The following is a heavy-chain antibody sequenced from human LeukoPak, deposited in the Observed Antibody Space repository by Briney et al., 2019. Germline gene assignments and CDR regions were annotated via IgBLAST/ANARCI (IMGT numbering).Heavy chain of an antibody. J-gene: IGHJ5*01. D-gene: IGHD3-10*01. CDR2: ISYDGSNK. CDR1: GFTFSSYG. Sequence: PGRSLRLSCAASGFTFSSYGMHWVRQAPGKGLEWVVLISYDGSNKYYADSVKGRFTTSRDNSKNTVYLQMNSLRPEDTAVYYCAKDAVRGSGRINWFDSWGQGTLVTVSS. V-gene: IGHV3-30*18. CDR3: AKDAVRGSGRINWFDS.